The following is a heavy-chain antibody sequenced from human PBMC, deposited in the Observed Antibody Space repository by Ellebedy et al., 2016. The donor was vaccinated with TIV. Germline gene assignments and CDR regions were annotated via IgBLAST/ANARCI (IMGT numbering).Heavy chain of an antibody. V-gene: IGHV3-69-1*01. J-gene: IGHJ6*02. CDR1: GFTFNSYS. CDR3: ARESQSSPAYSPLDV. D-gene: IGHD2-21*01. Sequence: GGSLRLSXAATGFTFNSYSFYWVRQVPGKGLEWVSSITRFHTTFYADSVRGRFTVSRDNAKNSLYLRMSSLGPDDTALYFCARESQSSPAYSPLDVWGHGTTVTVSS. CDR2: ITRFHTT.